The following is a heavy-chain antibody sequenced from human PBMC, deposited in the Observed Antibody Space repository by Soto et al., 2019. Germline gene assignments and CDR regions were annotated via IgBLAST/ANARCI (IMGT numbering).Heavy chain of an antibody. CDR2: MNPNSGNT. J-gene: IGHJ6*02. Sequence: ASVKVSCKASGYTFTSYDINWVRQATGQGLEWMGWMNPNSGNTGYAQKFQGRVTMTRNTSISTAYMELSSLRSEDTAVYYCARSLRGYRYSPYSYGMNVWGQGTQVTVSS. D-gene: IGHD5-18*01. CDR1: GYTFTSYD. CDR3: ARSLRGYRYSPYSYGMNV. V-gene: IGHV1-8*01.